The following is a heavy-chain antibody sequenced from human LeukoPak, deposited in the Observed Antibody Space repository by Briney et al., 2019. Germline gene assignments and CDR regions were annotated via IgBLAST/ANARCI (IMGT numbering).Heavy chain of an antibody. CDR2: MSSDGINT. J-gene: IGHJ4*02. CDR1: GFTFRTSG. CDR3: AKDHAGSGRAFEY. V-gene: IGHV3-30*04. D-gene: IGHD3-10*01. Sequence: GGPLRLSCAPSGFTFRTSGVHWVRQAPGKGLEWVALMSSDGINTYYADSVKGRFTVSRDSSKDILYLQMNSLRADDTAIYYCAKDHAGSGRAFEYWGQGTLVTVSS.